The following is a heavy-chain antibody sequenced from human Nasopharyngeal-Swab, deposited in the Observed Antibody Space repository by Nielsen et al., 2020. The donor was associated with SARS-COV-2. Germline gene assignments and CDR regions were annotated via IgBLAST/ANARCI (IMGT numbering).Heavy chain of an antibody. CDR1: GFTYSSYD. Sequence: GGSLRLYCAASGFTYSSYDMHWVRQARGKGREWVSAIGTAGDTYYPGSVKGRFTISRENAKNSLYLQMNSLRAGDTAVYYCARARPDIVVVPAALLFDPWGQGTLVTVSS. J-gene: IGHJ5*02. D-gene: IGHD2-2*01. CDR2: IGTAGDT. CDR3: ARARPDIVVVPAALLFDP. V-gene: IGHV3-13*04.